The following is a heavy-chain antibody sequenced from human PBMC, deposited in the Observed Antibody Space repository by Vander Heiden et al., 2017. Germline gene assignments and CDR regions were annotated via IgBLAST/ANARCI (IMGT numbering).Heavy chain of an antibody. CDR3: ARDGRSGSYYDY. CDR1: RSSFNSYW. D-gene: IGHD1-26*01. V-gene: IGHV3-7*01. CDR2: IKQDGGEK. Sequence: EVQLVESGGGLVQPGGSLRLSCAASRSSFNSYWMSWVRQAPGKGLEWLAAIKQDGGEKYYLDSVKGRFTISRDNAKNTLYLQINSLRAEDTAVYYCARDGRSGSYYDYWGQGTLLTVSS. J-gene: IGHJ4*01.